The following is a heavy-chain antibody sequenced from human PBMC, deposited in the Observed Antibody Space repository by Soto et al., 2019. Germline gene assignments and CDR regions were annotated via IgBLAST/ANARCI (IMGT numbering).Heavy chain of an antibody. CDR3: VKGGEDITSPYGMDV. J-gene: IGHJ6*02. CDR1: GFSFRTHT. Sequence: GGSLRLSCVASGFSFRTHTLVWVRQAPGKGLEWVSYISTGGTYLEYAHSVKGRFTISRDDAADSVFLQMNSLKGDDTAVYYCVKGGEDITSPYGMDVWGQGATVTVSS. CDR2: ISTGGTYL. D-gene: IGHD2-2*01. V-gene: IGHV3-21*06.